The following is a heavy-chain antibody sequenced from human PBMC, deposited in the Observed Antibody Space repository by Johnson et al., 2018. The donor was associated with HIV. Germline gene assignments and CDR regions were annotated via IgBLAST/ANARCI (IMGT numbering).Heavy chain of an antibody. J-gene: IGHJ3*02. CDR3: ARGGRGVRITMIVVVPNDAFDI. CDR2: ISYDGKNK. Sequence: QVQLVESGGGLVQPGGSLRLSCAASGFTFSTYAMHWVRQAPGTGLEWVAVISYDGKNKDYADPVKGRFTISRDNSKNTLYLQMNSLRAEDTAVYYCARGGRGVRITMIVVVPNDAFDIWGQGTMVTVSS. V-gene: IGHV3-30*03. D-gene: IGHD3-22*01. CDR1: GFTFSTYA.